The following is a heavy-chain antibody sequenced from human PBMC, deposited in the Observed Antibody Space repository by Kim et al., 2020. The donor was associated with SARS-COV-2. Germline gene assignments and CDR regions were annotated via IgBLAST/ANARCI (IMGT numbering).Heavy chain of an antibody. D-gene: IGHD2-8*01. V-gene: IGHV3-7*01. J-gene: IGHJ5*02. Sequence: GGSLRLSCAASGFTFSRFSMGWVRQAPGQGPEWVARINQDGSEKYYVDSAKGRFTISRDNANNALFLQMDALRSEDTALYYCARALITWFDPWGQETMVTVPS. CDR3: ARALITWFDP. CDR2: INQDGSEK. CDR1: GFTFSRFS.